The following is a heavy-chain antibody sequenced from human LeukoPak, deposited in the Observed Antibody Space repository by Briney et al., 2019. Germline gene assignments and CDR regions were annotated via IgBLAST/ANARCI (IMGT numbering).Heavy chain of an antibody. J-gene: IGHJ6*03. CDR1: GFTVSSNY. V-gene: IGHV3-30*02. CDR3: AKDSRYCSGGSCLPYYYYYMDV. D-gene: IGHD2-15*01. CDR2: IRYDGSNK. Sequence: GGSLRLSCAASGFTVSSNYMSWVRQAPGKGLEWVAFIRYDGSNKYYADSVKGRFTISRDNSKNTLYLQMNSLRAEDTAVYYCAKDSRYCSGGSCLPYYYYYMDVWGKGTTVTISS.